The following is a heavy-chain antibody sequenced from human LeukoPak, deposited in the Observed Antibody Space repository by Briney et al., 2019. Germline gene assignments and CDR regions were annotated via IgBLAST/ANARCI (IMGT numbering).Heavy chain of an antibody. CDR2: INHSGST. CDR1: GGSFSGYY. V-gene: IGHV4-34*01. Sequence: SETLSLTCAVYGGSFSGYYWSWIRQPPGKGLEWIGEINHSGSTNYNPSLKSRVTISVDTSKNQFSLKLSSVTAADTAVYYCARFRSATRIVVVPAAMGCYDYWGQGTLVTVSS. D-gene: IGHD2-2*01. J-gene: IGHJ4*02. CDR3: ARFRSATRIVVVPAAMGCYDY.